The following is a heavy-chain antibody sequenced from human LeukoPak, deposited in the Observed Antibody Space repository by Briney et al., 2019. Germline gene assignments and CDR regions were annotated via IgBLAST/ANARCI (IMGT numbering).Heavy chain of an antibody. D-gene: IGHD1-26*01. Sequence: SETLCPTCTVSGGSISSYYWSWIRQPPGKGLEWIGYIYYSGSTNYNPSLTSRVTISVDTSKNQFSLKLSSVTAADTAVYYCARHGIVGATPNFDYWGQGTLVAHSS. J-gene: IGHJ4*02. CDR2: IYYSGST. CDR1: GGSISSYY. V-gene: IGHV4-59*08. CDR3: ARHGIVGATPNFDY.